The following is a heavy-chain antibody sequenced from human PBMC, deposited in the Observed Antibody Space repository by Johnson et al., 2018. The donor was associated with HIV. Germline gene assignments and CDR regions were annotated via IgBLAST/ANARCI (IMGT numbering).Heavy chain of an antibody. CDR1: GFTFSSYW. Sequence: VQLVESGGGLVQPGGSLRLSCATSGFTFSSYWMSWVRQAPGKGLDWVAYIRQDGGEKEYLDSVKGRFTISRDNAKNSLYLQMSSLRVEDTAVYYCASGHMWSAFWGQGTMVTVSS. J-gene: IGHJ3*01. CDR3: ASGHMWSAF. D-gene: IGHD2-21*01. V-gene: IGHV3-7*02. CDR2: IRQDGGEK.